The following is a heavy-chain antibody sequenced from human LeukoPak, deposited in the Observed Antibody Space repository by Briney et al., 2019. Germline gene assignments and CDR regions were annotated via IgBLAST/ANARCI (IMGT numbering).Heavy chain of an antibody. J-gene: IGHJ5*02. CDR2: IYYSGST. CDR3: ASISLWLLHWFDP. D-gene: IGHD5-18*01. V-gene: IGHV4-39*07. CDR1: GGSISSSSYY. Sequence: SETLSLTCTVSGGSISSSSYYWGWIRQPPGKGLEWIGSIYYSGSTYYNPSLKSRVTISVDTSKNQFSLKLSSVTAADTAVYYCASISLWLLHWFDPWGQGTLVTVSS.